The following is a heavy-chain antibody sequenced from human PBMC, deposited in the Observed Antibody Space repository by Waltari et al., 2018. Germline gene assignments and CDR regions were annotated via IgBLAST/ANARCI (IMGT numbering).Heavy chain of an antibody. CDR1: GFPFSGYW. Sequence: ELQLEESGGGPVQPGGSLRLPCAPSGFPFSGYWMPWVRQVPGKGLLWVSRIKSDGSSTTYADSVKGRFTISRDNAKDTLYLQMNSLRAEDTALYYCARDIGGYALDYWGQGTLVTVSS. J-gene: IGHJ4*02. V-gene: IGHV3-74*01. CDR3: ARDIGGYALDY. CDR2: IKSDGSST. D-gene: IGHD5-18*01.